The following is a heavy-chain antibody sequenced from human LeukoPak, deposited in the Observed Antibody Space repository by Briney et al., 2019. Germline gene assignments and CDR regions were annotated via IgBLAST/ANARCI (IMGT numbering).Heavy chain of an antibody. D-gene: IGHD2-2*01. Sequence: GGSQRLSCAASGFTFSSYGMQWVRQAPGKGLEWVAFIRYDGSNKYYADSVKGRFTISRDNSKNTLYLQMNSLRAEDTAVYYCAKEGTSYYYMDVWGKGTTVTVSS. CDR1: GFTFSSYG. V-gene: IGHV3-30*02. CDR3: AKEGTSYYYMDV. CDR2: IRYDGSNK. J-gene: IGHJ6*03.